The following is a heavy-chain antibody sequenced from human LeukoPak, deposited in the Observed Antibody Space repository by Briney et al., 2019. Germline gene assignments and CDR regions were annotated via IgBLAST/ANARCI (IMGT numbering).Heavy chain of an antibody. CDR3: ARGGPTRYSYSFDS. V-gene: IGHV4-30-4*01. D-gene: IGHD1-1*01. CDR1: GGSISSGDYY. CDR2: IYYSGST. J-gene: IGHJ5*01. Sequence: SQTLSLTCTVSGGSISSGDYYWSWIRQPPGKGLEWIGYIYYSGSTYYNPSLKSRVTISVDTSKNQFSLKLSSVTAADTAVYYCARGGPTRYSYSFDSWGQGTLVTVSS.